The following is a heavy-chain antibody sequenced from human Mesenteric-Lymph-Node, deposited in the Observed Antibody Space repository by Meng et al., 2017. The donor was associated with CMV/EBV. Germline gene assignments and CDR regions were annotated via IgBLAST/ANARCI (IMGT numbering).Heavy chain of an antibody. J-gene: IGHJ4*02. V-gene: IGHV1-8*03. CDR3: ASFIVVVPAAEDDY. D-gene: IGHD2-2*01. CDR1: GYTFTGYY. Sequence: ASVKVSCKASGYTFTGYYMHWLRQAPGQGLEWMGWINPNSGNTGYAQKFQGGVTITRNTSISTAYMELSSLRSEDTAVYYCASFIVVVPAAEDDYWGQGTLVTVSS. CDR2: INPNSGNT.